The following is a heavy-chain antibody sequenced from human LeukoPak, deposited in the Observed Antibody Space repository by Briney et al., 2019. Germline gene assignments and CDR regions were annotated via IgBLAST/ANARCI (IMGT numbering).Heavy chain of an antibody. CDR1: GGSISSSNW. D-gene: IGHD6-6*01. J-gene: IGHJ6*03. V-gene: IGHV4-4*02. Sequence: SGTLSLTCAVSGGSISSSNWWSWVRQPPGKGLEWIGEIYHSGSTNYNPSLKSRVTISVDTSKNQFSLKLSSVTAADTAVYYCSSSHGYYYYYMDVWGKGTTVTVSS. CDR3: SSSHGYYYYYMDV. CDR2: IYHSGST.